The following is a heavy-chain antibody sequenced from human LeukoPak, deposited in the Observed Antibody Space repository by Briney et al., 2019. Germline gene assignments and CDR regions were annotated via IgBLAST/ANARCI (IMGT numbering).Heavy chain of an antibody. CDR1: GFTVSSNY. Sequence: PGGSLRLSCAASGFTVSSNYMSWVRQAPGKGLEWVSVIYSGGSTYYADSVKGRFTISRDNSKNTLYLQMNSLRAEDAAVYYCARYYDSSGQTGGAFDIWGQGTMVTVSS. V-gene: IGHV3-66*01. D-gene: IGHD3-22*01. CDR2: IYSGGST. CDR3: ARYYDSSGQTGGAFDI. J-gene: IGHJ3*02.